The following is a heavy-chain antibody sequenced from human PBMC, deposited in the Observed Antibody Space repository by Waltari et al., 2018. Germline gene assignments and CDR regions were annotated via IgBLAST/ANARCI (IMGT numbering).Heavy chain of an antibody. Sequence: EVQLVESGGGLVKPGGSLRLSCAASGFTFSSYSMNWVRQAPGKGLEWVSSISSSSSYINYADSVKGRFTISRENAKNPLYLQMNSLGAEDTALYYCARDSIPGGGGVAGTDYWGQGTLVTVSS. CDR3: ARDSIPGGGGVAGTDY. CDR2: ISSSSSYI. J-gene: IGHJ4*02. V-gene: IGHV3-21*01. D-gene: IGHD6-19*01. CDR1: GFTFSSYS.